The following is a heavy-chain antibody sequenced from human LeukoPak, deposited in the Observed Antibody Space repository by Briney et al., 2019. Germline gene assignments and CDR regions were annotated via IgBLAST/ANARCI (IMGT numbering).Heavy chain of an antibody. Sequence: PGGSLRLSCAASGFTFSSYAMTWVRQAPGKGLEWVSAVTGSGGSTFYAGSVRGRFTISRDNSKNMLYLQMNSLRVEDTAVYYCARGRPHGNDYWGQGTLVTVSS. D-gene: IGHD4-23*01. J-gene: IGHJ4*02. CDR2: VTGSGGST. V-gene: IGHV3-23*01. CDR3: ARGRPHGNDY. CDR1: GFTFSSYA.